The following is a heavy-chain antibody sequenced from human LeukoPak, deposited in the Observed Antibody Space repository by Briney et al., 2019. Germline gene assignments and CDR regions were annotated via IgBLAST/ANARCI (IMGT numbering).Heavy chain of an antibody. D-gene: IGHD3-10*01. CDR3: ARDSFYGSGSYLPYYYGMDV. V-gene: IGHV3-33*01. Sequence: GGSLRLSFAASGFTFSSYGMPWVRQAPGKGLEWVAVIWYDGSNKYYADSVKGRFSISRDNSKNTLYLQMNSLRAEDTAVYYRARDSFYGSGSYLPYYYGMDVWGQGTTVTVSS. CDR1: GFTFSSYG. J-gene: IGHJ6*02. CDR2: IWYDGSNK.